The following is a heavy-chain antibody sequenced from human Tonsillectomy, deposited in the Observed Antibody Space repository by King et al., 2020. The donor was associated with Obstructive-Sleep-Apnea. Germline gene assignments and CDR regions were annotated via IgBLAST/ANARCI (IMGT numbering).Heavy chain of an antibody. CDR1: GFTFSHFG. J-gene: IGHJ5*02. D-gene: IGHD6-13*01. Sequence: QLVQSGGGVVQPGRSLRLSCAGSGFTFSHFGMHWVRQAPGKGLDWVAFIRFDGSDKYYADSVRGRFTISRDNSKKTLYLQMKSLRIEDTAVYNCAKDPGTAAADNWFDPWGQGTLVTVSS. CDR3: AKDPGTAAADNWFDP. CDR2: IRFDGSDK. V-gene: IGHV3-30*02.